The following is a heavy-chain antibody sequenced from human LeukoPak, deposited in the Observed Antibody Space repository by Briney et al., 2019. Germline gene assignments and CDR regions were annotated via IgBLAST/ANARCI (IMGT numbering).Heavy chain of an antibody. J-gene: IGHJ4*02. Sequence: GRSLRLSCAASGFTFDDYAMHWVRQAPGKGLEWVSGISWNSGSIGYADSAKGRFTISRDNAKNSLYLQMNSMRAEDTALYYCAKDMRGQGGNAFDYWGQGTLVTVSS. CDR3: AKDMRGQGGNAFDY. CDR1: GFTFDDYA. CDR2: ISWNSGSI. V-gene: IGHV3-9*01. D-gene: IGHD4-23*01.